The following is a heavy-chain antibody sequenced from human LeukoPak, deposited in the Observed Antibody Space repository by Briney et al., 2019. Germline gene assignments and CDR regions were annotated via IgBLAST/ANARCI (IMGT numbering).Heavy chain of an antibody. J-gene: IGHJ4*02. D-gene: IGHD1-1*01. Sequence: GGSLRLPCAASGFTFSSYAMSWFRQAPGKGLEWVSTISGGGGTTYYADSVKGRFTISRDNSKNTLYLQMNSLRAEDTALYYCAKDVTAWKGYFDYWGQGTLVTVSS. V-gene: IGHV3-23*01. CDR3: AKDVTAWKGYFDY. CDR1: GFTFSSYA. CDR2: ISGGGGTT.